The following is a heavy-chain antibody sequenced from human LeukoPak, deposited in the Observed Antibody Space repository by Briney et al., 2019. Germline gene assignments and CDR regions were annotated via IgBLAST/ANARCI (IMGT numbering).Heavy chain of an antibody. J-gene: IGHJ4*02. D-gene: IGHD1-1*01. Sequence: GGSLRLSCAASGFTFYNYSIRSVRHAPRKGLEWVANIKQDGREKNYVDSVRGRFTISRENDKNSLYHQLNSLRVEDTAVYYCARDTTGYDPFWGQGTLVTVSS. CDR3: ARDTTGYDPF. CDR2: IKQDGREK. V-gene: IGHV3-7*05. CDR1: GFTFYNYS.